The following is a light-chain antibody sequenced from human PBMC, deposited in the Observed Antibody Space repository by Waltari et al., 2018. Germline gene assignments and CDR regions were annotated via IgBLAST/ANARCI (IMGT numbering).Light chain of an antibody. Sequence: DIVMTQSPLSLPVTPGEPASISCRSSQSLLHSNGNNYLEWYLQKPGQSPQLLIYLGSNRASGVPDRFSGSGSGTDFTRKISRVEAEDVGVYYCMQALQTSYTFGQGTKLEIK. V-gene: IGKV2-28*01. CDR2: LGS. CDR3: MQALQTSYT. CDR1: QSLLHSNGNNY. J-gene: IGKJ2*01.